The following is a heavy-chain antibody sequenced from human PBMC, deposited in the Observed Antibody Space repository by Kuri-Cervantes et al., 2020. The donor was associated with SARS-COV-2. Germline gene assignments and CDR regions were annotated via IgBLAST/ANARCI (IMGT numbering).Heavy chain of an antibody. V-gene: IGHV3-7*01. CDR2: IKQDGSEK. Sequence: GESLKISCAASGFTFSSYGMHWVRQAPGKGLEWVANIKQDGSEKYYVDSVKGRFTISRDNAKNSLYLQMNSLRAEDTAVYYCARVEAAAVDYWGQGTLVTVSS. CDR3: ARVEAAAVDY. D-gene: IGHD6-13*01. CDR1: GFTFSSYG. J-gene: IGHJ4*02.